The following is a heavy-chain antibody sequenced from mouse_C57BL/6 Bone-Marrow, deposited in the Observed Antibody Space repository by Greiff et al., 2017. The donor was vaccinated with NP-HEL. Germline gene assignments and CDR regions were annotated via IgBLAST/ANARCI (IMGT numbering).Heavy chain of an antibody. CDR3: TNYYSNYYAMDY. CDR1: GFTFSNYW. J-gene: IGHJ4*01. D-gene: IGHD2-5*01. CDR2: ISLKSDNYAT. V-gene: IGHV6-3*01. Sequence: EVKLQESGGGLVQPGGSMKLSCVASGFTFSNYWMNWVRQSPEKGLEWVAQISLKSDNYATHYAESVKGRFTISRDDSKSIVYLQMNNLKAEDTEIYYCTNYYSNYYAMDYWGRGTSVTVSS.